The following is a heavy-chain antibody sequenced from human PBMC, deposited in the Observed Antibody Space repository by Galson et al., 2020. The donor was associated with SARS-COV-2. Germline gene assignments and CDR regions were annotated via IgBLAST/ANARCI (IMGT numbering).Heavy chain of an antibody. CDR2: IYYSGST. Sequence: SETLSLTCTVSGGSISSSSYYWGWIRQPPGKGLEWIGSIYYSGSTSYNPSLKSRVTISVDTSKNQFSLKLSSVTAADTAVYYCAGHSSVLLWFGELLSDAFDIWGQWTMVTVSS. CDR1: GGSISSSSYY. D-gene: IGHD3-10*01. CDR3: AGHSSVLLWFGELLSDAFDI. J-gene: IGHJ3*02. V-gene: IGHV4-39*01.